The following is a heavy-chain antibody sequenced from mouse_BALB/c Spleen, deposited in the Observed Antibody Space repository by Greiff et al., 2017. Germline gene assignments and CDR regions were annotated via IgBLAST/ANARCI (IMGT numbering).Heavy chain of an antibody. Sequence: QQSCKASGYTFTSYWMHWVKQRPGQGLEWIGEINPSNGRTNYNEKFKSKATLTVDKSSSTAYMQLSSLTSEDSAVYYCARSDGYYFDYWGQGTTLTVSS. D-gene: IGHD2-3*01. J-gene: IGHJ2*01. CDR3: ARSDGYYFDY. CDR2: INPSNGRT. V-gene: IGHV1S81*02. CDR1: GYTFTSYW.